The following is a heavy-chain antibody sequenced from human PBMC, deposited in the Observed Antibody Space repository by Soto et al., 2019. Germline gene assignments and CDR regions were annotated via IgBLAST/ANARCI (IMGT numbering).Heavy chain of an antibody. V-gene: IGHV2-5*02. CDR1: GFSLSTSGVG. D-gene: IGHD1-26*01. CDR3: ARILGLHVDYYYYGMDV. Sequence: SGPTLVNPTQTLTLTCTFSGFSLSTSGVGVGWIRQPPGKALEWLAHIFSDDEKPYSPSLKSRLTIPKDTSKSQVVLTMTNMDPVDTATYYCARILGLHVDYYYYGMDVWGQGTTVTVSS. CDR2: IFSDDEK. J-gene: IGHJ6*02.